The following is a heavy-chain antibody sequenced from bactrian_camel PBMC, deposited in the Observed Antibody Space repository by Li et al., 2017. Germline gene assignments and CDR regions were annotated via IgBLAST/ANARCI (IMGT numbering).Heavy chain of an antibody. D-gene: IGHD3*01. CDR2: VKSDGTI. CDR3: AHNKEHFTVCEMPLLLEGY. Sequence: HVQLVESGGGLVQPGGSLRLSCAASGYTYNRNCMAWFRQAPGKEREGVAAVKSDGTIRYADSVKGRFTISKDNAKNTLYLQMNSVKSEDTAMYYCAHNKEHFTVCEMPLLLEGYRGQGTQVTVS. J-gene: IGHJ4*01. CDR1: GYTYNRNC. V-gene: IGHV3S26*01.